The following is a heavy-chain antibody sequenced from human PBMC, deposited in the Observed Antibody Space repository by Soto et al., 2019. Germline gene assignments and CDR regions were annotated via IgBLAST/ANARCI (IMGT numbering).Heavy chain of an antibody. CDR3: ARVGGLNYYDSSGYPGGYYYYYGMDV. J-gene: IGHJ6*02. CDR2: IYYSGST. Sequence: SSETLSLTCTVSGGSISSYYWSWIRQPPGKGLEWIGYIYYSGSTNYNPSLKSRVTISVDTSKNQFSLKLSSVTAADTAVYYCARVGGLNYYDSSGYPGGYYYYYGMDVWGQGTTVTVSS. CDR1: GGSISSYY. V-gene: IGHV4-59*01. D-gene: IGHD3-22*01.